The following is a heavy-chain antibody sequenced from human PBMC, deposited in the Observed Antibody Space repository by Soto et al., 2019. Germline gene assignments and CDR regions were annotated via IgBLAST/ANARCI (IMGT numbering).Heavy chain of an antibody. D-gene: IGHD3-10*01. J-gene: IGHJ4*01. CDR3: ARGHYFGSGSTD. Sequence: SETLSLTCTVSGGSISSYYWSWIRQPPGKGLEWIGYIYYSGSTNYNPPLKSRVTISVDTSKNQFSLKLSSVTAADTAVYYCARGHYFGSGSTDWGHGTLVTVSS. V-gene: IGHV4-59*01. CDR1: GGSISSYY. CDR2: IYYSGST.